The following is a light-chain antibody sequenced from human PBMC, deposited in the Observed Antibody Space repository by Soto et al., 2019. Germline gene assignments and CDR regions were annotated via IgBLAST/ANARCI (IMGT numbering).Light chain of an antibody. Sequence: EIVLTQSPATRSLSPGERATLSCRASQSISSDYLVWYQQKPGQAPRLLIYGASSRATGIPDRFSGSGSGTDFTLTINRLEPEDFAVYYCQHYGNSPPSVTFGPGTKVDIK. V-gene: IGKV3-20*01. J-gene: IGKJ3*01. CDR1: QSISSDY. CDR2: GAS. CDR3: QHYGNSPPSVT.